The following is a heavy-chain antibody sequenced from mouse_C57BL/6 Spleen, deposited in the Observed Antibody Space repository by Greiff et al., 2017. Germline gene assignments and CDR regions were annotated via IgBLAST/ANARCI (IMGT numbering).Heavy chain of an antibody. J-gene: IGHJ2*01. D-gene: IGHD1-1*01. CDR3: TRDGSSFYFDY. V-gene: IGHV5-9-1*02. Sequence: EVKLMESGEGLVTPGGSLTLSCAASGFTFSSYAMSWVRQTPEKRLEWVAYISSGGDYIYYAATVKGRFTISRDNARNTLYLQMSSLKSEDTAMYYCTRDGSSFYFDYWGQGTTLTVSS. CDR2: ISSGGDYI. CDR1: GFTFSSYA.